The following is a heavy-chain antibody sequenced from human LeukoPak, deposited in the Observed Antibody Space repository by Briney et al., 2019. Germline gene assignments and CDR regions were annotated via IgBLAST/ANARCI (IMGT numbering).Heavy chain of an antibody. V-gene: IGHV3-48*03. CDR3: ARDGYGSGSHVDY. J-gene: IGHJ4*02. CDR2: ISSSGSTI. CDR1: GFTFSSYE. Sequence: GGSLRLSCAASGFTFSSYEMSWVRQAPGKGLEWVSYISSSGSTIYYADSVKGRFTISRDNAKNSLYLQMNSLRAEDTAVYYCARDGYGSGSHVDYWGQGTLVTVSS. D-gene: IGHD3-10*01.